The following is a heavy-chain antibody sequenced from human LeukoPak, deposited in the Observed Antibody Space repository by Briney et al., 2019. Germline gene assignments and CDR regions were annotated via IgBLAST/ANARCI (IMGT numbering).Heavy chain of an antibody. CDR3: ASPSGFRDYGDRSSLVY. J-gene: IGHJ4*02. CDR1: GFTFSDHY. CDR2: SRNKANGYTT. V-gene: IGHV3-72*01. D-gene: IGHD4-17*01. Sequence: GGSLRLSCAASGFTFSDHYMDWVRQAPGEGLEWVGRSRNKANGYTTEYAASVKGRFTISRDDSKNSLYLQMNSLETEDTAVYYCASPSGFRDYGDRSSLVYWGQGTLVTVSS.